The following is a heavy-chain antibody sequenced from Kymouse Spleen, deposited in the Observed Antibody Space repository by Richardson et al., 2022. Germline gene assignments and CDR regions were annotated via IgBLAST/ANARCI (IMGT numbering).Heavy chain of an antibody. D-gene: IGHD1-1*01,IGHD1-20*01,IGHD1-7*01. V-gene: IGHV4-59*01. CDR1: GGSISSYY. J-gene: IGHJ6*02. CDR3: ARDQTGSYYYYGMDV. CDR2: IYYSGST. Sequence: QVQLQESGPGLVKPSETLSLTCTVSGGSISSYYWSWIRQPPGKGLEWIGYIYYSGSTNYNPSLKSRVTISVDTSKNQFSLKLSSVTAADTAVYYCARDQTGSYYYYGMDVWGQGTTVTVSS.